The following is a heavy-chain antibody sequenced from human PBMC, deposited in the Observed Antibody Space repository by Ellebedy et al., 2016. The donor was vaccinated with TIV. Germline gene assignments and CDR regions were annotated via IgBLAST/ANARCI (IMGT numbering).Heavy chain of an antibody. CDR3: ARAPSYSSGWYPDLEKYYYYGMDV. V-gene: IGHV4-4*07. J-gene: IGHJ6*02. Sequence: MPSETLSLTCTVSGDSITSSYCSWIRQPAGKGLEWIGRIYPSWSTNYNPPLNSRVTMSVDTSKNQFSLKLSSVTAADTAVYYCARAPSYSSGWYPDLEKYYYYGMDVWGQGTTVTVSS. CDR1: GDSITSSY. CDR2: IYPSWST. D-gene: IGHD6-19*01.